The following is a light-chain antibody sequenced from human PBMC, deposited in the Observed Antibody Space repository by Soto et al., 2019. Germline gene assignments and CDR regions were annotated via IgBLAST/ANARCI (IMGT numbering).Light chain of an antibody. Sequence: QSALTQPASVSGSPGQSITISCTGTSSDVGRYNFVSWYQQHPDKAPKLMIYEVSKRPPGVADRFSGSKSVKTASLTISGLQAEDEADYYCSSYTSSTTWVFGGGTKVTVL. CDR3: SSYTSSTTWV. CDR1: SSDVGRYNF. V-gene: IGLV2-14*01. CDR2: EVS. J-gene: IGLJ3*02.